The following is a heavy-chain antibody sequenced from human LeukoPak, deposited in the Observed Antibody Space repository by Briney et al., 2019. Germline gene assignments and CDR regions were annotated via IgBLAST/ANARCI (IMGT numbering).Heavy chain of an antibody. D-gene: IGHD3-22*01. CDR2: IKSKTDGGTT. J-gene: IGHJ4*02. CDR3: TTLESYDSSGYYLDY. V-gene: IGHV3-15*01. CDR1: GVTVSNAW. Sequence: GESLKISCAASGVTVSNAWMSWVRQAPGKGLEWVGRIKSKTDGGTTDYAAPVKGRFTISRDDSENAPHLQMNSLKTEDTAVYYCTTLESYDSSGYYLDYWGQGTLVTVSS.